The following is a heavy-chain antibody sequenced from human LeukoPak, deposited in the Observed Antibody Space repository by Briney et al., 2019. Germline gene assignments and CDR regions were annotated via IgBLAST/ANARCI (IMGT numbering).Heavy chain of an antibody. CDR2: IRSKAYGGTT. D-gene: IGHD3-3*01. CDR3: TRDGLTTPITIFSEGHYAFDI. J-gene: IGHJ3*02. Sequence: GGSLRLSCTASGFTFGDYAMSWFRQAPGKGLEWVGFIRSKAYGGTTEYAASVKGRFTISRDDSKSIAYLQMNSLKTEDTAVYYCTRDGLTTPITIFSEGHYAFDIWGQGTMVTVSS. CDR1: GFTFGDYA. V-gene: IGHV3-49*03.